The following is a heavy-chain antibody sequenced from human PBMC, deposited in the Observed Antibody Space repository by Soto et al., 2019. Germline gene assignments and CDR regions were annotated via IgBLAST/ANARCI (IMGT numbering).Heavy chain of an antibody. J-gene: IGHJ6*03. CDR3: AKIITGTTTISYYYYMDV. D-gene: IGHD1-20*01. CDR2: ISGSGGST. Sequence: GGSLRLSCAASGFTFSSYAMSWVRQAPGKGLEWVSAISGSGGSTYYADSVKGRFTISRDNSKNTLYLQMNSLRAEDTAVYYCAKIITGTTTISYYYYMDVWGKGTTVTVSS. CDR1: GFTFSSYA. V-gene: IGHV3-23*01.